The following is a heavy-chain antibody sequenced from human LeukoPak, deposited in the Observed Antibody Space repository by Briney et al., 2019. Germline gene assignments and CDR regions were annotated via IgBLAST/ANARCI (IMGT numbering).Heavy chain of an antibody. V-gene: IGHV5-51*01. CDR2: IYPGDSDT. J-gene: IGHJ5*02. D-gene: IGHD6-13*01. Sequence: GESLKISCKGSGYSFTSYRIGWVRQMPGKGVEWMGIIYPGDSDTRYSPSFQGQVTISDDKSISTAYLQWSSLKASDTAMYYCARVAAEEYNWFDPWGEGTLVTVSS. CDR3: ARVAAEEYNWFDP. CDR1: GYSFTSYR.